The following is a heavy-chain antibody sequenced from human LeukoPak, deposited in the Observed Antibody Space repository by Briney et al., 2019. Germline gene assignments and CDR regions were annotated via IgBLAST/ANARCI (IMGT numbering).Heavy chain of an antibody. CDR1: GFIFSSYE. CDR2: ISSSGNTI. Sequence: GGSLRLSCAASGFIFSSYEMTWVRQAPGKGLEWVSYISSSGNTINYADSVKGRFTISRDNAKNSLYLQMNSLRAEDTAVYYCARSYYMDVWGKGTTVTISS. CDR3: ARSYYMDV. V-gene: IGHV3-48*03. J-gene: IGHJ6*03.